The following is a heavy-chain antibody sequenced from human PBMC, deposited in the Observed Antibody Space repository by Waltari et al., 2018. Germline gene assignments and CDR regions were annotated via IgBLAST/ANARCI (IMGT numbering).Heavy chain of an antibody. CDR2: IRDDGSNK. CDR1: GFTFSSYG. J-gene: IGHJ4*02. CDR3: AKDRHYLAPDY. D-gene: IGHD2-21*01. V-gene: IGHV3-30*02. Sequence: QVQLVESGGGVVQPGGSLRLSCAASGFTFSSYGMHWVRQAPGKGLEWVAFIRDDGSNKYYADSVKGRFTISRDNSKNTLYLQMNSLRAEDTAVYYCAKDRHYLAPDYWGQGTLVTVSS.